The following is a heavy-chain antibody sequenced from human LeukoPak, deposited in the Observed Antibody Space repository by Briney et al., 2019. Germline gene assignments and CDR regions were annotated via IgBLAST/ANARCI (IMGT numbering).Heavy chain of an antibody. V-gene: IGHV1-69*05. CDR1: GGTFSSYA. Sequence: SVKVSCKASGGTFSSYAISWVRQAPGQGLEWMGGIIPIFGTANYAQKFQGRVTITTDESTSTAYMELSSLRSEDTAAYYCASPLSRYDFVIGYWGQGTLVTVSS. CDR2: IIPIFGTA. D-gene: IGHD3-3*01. J-gene: IGHJ4*02. CDR3: ASPLSRYDFVIGY.